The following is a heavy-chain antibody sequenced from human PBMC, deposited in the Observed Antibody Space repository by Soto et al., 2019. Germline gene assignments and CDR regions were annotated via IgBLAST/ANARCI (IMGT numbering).Heavy chain of an antibody. Sequence: GGSLRLSCAASGFTFSSYWMSWVRQAPGKGLEWVANIKPDGSQKWYVDSVKGRFTISRDNAKKSLYLQMNSLRAEDTAVYYCARESRFLEWLSLNWFDPWGQGTLVTVSS. D-gene: IGHD3-3*01. V-gene: IGHV3-7*01. J-gene: IGHJ5*02. CDR1: GFTFSSYW. CDR3: ARESRFLEWLSLNWFDP. CDR2: IKPDGSQK.